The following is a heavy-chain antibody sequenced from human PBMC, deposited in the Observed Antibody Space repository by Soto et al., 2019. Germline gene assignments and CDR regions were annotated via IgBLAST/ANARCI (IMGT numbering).Heavy chain of an antibody. V-gene: IGHV3-33*01. CDR3: ARDQAPTGLRYLDWGCQYYYYGMDV. Sequence: SLRISFAAYGFTFRSYGMHWVRQSPGNGLDWVAVIFYDGSNKYYADSVKGRFTISRDNSKNTLYLQMNSLRAEDTAVYYCARDQAPTGLRYLDWGCQYYYYGMDVWRQGTTVTVSS. D-gene: IGHD3-9*01. CDR1: GFTFRSYG. J-gene: IGHJ6*02. CDR2: IFYDGSNK.